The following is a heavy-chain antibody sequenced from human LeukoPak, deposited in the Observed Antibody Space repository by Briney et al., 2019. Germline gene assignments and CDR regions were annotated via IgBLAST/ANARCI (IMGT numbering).Heavy chain of an antibody. Sequence: SETLSLTCTVSGGSISSGDYYWSWIRQPPGKGLEWIGEINHSGSTNYNPSLKSRVTISVDTSKNQFSLKLSSVTAADTAVYYCARGARASWRSGYYDYWGQGTLVTVSS. CDR1: GGSISSGDYY. CDR2: INHSGST. J-gene: IGHJ4*02. CDR3: ARGARASWRSGYYDY. D-gene: IGHD3-3*01. V-gene: IGHV4-39*07.